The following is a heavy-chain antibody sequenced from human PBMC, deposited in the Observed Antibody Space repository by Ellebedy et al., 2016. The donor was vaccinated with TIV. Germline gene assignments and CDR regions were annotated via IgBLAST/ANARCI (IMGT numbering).Heavy chain of an antibody. Sequence: GESLKSSCAASGFTFSSYSMNWVRQAPGKGLEWVSSIRSSSSYIYYADSMKGRFTISRDNAKNSLYLQMNSLRAEDTAVYYCARSPTMDFAFDIWGQGTMVTVSS. V-gene: IGHV3-21*06. D-gene: IGHD5-12*01. CDR3: ARSPTMDFAFDI. J-gene: IGHJ3*02. CDR2: IRSSSSYI. CDR1: GFTFSSYS.